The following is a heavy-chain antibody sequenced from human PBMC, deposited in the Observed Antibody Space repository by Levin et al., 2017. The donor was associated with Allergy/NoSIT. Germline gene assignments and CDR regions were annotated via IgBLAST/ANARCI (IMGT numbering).Heavy chain of an antibody. V-gene: IGHV4-59*08. CDR2: IYYSGST. CDR3: ARHSPGSGRAFDI. D-gene: IGHD3-10*01. CDR1: GGSISSYY. J-gene: IGHJ3*02. Sequence: SQTLSLTCTVSGGSISSYYWSWIRQPPGKGLEWIGYIYYSGSTNYNPSLKSRVTISVDTSKNQFSLKLSSVTAADTAVYYCARHSPGSGRAFDIWGQGTMVTVSS.